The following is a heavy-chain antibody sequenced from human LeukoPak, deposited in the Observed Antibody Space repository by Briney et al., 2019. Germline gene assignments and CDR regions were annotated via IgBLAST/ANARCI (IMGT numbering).Heavy chain of an antibody. Sequence: SVKVSCKASGGTFSSYANSWVRQAPGQGLEWMGGIIPIFGTANYAQKFQGRVTITADESTSTAYMELSSLRSEDTAVYYCARSAPPYSSSSVYYYMDVWGKGATVTVSS. CDR3: ARSAPPYSSSSVYYYMDV. CDR2: IIPIFGTA. V-gene: IGHV1-69*13. D-gene: IGHD6-6*01. CDR1: GGTFSSYA. J-gene: IGHJ6*03.